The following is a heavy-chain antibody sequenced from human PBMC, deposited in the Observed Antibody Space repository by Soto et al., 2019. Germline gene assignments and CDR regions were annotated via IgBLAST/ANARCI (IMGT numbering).Heavy chain of an antibody. J-gene: IGHJ5*02. CDR3: ARRASDYQVPLQWLDP. CDR1: GYTFTMYV. CDR2: INTGTGET. V-gene: IGHV1-3*04. D-gene: IGHD3-10*01. Sequence: ASVKVSCKASGYTFTMYVLHWVRLAPGQRLEWMGWINTGTGETKSSRKFQGRLTLTGATSASTDYMEMRRLRSEDTAVYFCARRASDYQVPLQWLDPWGQGTLVTVS.